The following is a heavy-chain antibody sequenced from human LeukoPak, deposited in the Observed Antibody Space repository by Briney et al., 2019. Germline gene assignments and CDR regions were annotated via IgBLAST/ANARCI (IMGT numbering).Heavy chain of an antibody. CDR3: ATTASRSYGSGSYYGY. D-gene: IGHD3-10*01. J-gene: IGHJ4*02. CDR2: FDPEDGET. CDR1: GYTLTELS. Sequence: ASVNVSCKVSGYTLTELSMHWVRQAPATGREGIGVFDPEDGETIYAQKFQGRVTMTEDKSTDTAYMELSSLRSEDTAVYYCATTASRSYGSGSYYGYWGQGTLVTVSS. V-gene: IGHV1-24*01.